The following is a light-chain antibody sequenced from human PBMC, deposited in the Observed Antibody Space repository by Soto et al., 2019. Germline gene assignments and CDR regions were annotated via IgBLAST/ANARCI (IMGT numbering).Light chain of an antibody. CDR1: QSVSSY. CDR3: HQYNDGPGGT. V-gene: IGKV3-11*01. Sequence: EIVLTQSPATLSLSPGERATLSCRASQSVSSYLAWYRQKPGQAPRLLIYDASNRATGIPARFSGSGSGTDFTLSISRLEPEDFAVYFCHQYNDGPGGTFGQGTKVDIK. J-gene: IGKJ1*01. CDR2: DAS.